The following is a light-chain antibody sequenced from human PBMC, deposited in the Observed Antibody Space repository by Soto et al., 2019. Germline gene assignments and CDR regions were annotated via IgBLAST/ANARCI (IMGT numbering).Light chain of an antibody. CDR2: EVS. CDR1: SSDVGSYNY. V-gene: IGLV2-8*01. CDR3: SSYAGSNNLV. Sequence: QSALTQPPSASGSPGQSVTISCTGTSSDVGSYNYVSWYQQHPGKAPKLMIYEVSKRPSRVPDRFSGSKSGNTASLTVSRLQAEDEADYYCSSYAGSNNLVFGGGTKLTVL. J-gene: IGLJ3*02.